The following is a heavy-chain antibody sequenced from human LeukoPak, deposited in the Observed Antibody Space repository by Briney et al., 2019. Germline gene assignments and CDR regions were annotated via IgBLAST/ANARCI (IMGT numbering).Heavy chain of an antibody. J-gene: IGHJ6*03. CDR1: GFTFSSYE. V-gene: IGHV3-48*03. CDR2: VSSSGSTI. Sequence: GGSLRLSCAASGFTFSSYEMNWVRQAPGKGLEWVSYVSSSGSTIYYADSVKGRFTISRDNAKKSVYLQMNSLRAEDTAVYYCARAYSERYGLGYYYMDVWGKGTTVTISS. D-gene: IGHD1-26*01. CDR3: ARAYSERYGLGYYYMDV.